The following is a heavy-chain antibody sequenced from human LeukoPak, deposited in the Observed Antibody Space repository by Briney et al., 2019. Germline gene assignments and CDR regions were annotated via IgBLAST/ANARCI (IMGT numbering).Heavy chain of an antibody. CDR2: IYTSGTT. D-gene: IGHD3-9*01. J-gene: IGHJ6*03. V-gene: IGHV4-4*07. CDR1: GGSISSYY. Sequence: PSETLSLTCTVSGGSISSYYWSWIRQPAGKGLEWIGRIYTSGTTNYNPSLKSRVTMSVDTSKNQFSLKLSSVTAADTAVYYCARAKTYYDILAPYYYYYMDVWGKGTTVTVSS. CDR3: ARAKTYYDILAPYYYYYMDV.